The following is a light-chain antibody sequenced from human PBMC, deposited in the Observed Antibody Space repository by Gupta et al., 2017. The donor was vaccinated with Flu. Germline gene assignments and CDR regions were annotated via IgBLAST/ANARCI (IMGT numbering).Light chain of an antibody. CDR3: QQDGSSPAWT. V-gene: IGKV3-20*01. CDR2: RAS. J-gene: IGKJ1*01. CDR1: QSVSRGY. Sequence: TLSFSPVERATLSCMARQSVSRGYLDWSEQKPAQAPRLLISRASIRYTGIPDRFSGSGYGTDFTLTISRRVPEDFAVYYCQQDGSSPAWTFGQGTKVEMK.